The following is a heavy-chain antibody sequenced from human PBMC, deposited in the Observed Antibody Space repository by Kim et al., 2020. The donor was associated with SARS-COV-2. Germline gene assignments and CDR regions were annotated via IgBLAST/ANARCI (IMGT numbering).Heavy chain of an antibody. V-gene: IGHV6-1*01. CDR2: TYYRSKWYN. J-gene: IGHJ5*02. CDR1: GDSVSSNSAA. D-gene: IGHD3-10*01. Sequence: SQTLSLTCAISGDSVSSNSAAWNWIRQSPSRGLEWLGRTYYRSKWYNDYAVSVKSRITINPDTSKNQFSLQLNSVTPEDTAVYYCARDGLLWFGESDNWFDPWGQGTLVTVSS. CDR3: ARDGLLWFGESDNWFDP.